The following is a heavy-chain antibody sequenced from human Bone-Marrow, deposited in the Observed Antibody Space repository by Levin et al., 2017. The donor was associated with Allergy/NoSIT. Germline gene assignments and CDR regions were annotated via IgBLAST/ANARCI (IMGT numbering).Heavy chain of an antibody. CDR2: IYYSGST. CDR1: GGSISSGDYY. CDR3: ARVSYQLLMYADLYYFDY. V-gene: IGHV4-30-4*01. J-gene: IGHJ4*02. D-gene: IGHD2-2*01. Sequence: LRLSCTVSGGSISSGDYYWSWIRQPPGKGLEWIGYIYYSGSTYYNPSLKSRVTISVDTSKNQFSPKLSSVTAADTAVYYCARVSYQLLMYADLYYFDYWGQGTLVTVSS.